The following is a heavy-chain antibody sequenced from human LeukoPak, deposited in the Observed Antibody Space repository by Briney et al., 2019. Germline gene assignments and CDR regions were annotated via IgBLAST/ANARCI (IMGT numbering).Heavy chain of an antibody. V-gene: IGHV3-49*03. J-gene: IGHJ4*02. CDR1: GFTFGDYA. CDR2: IRSKAYGGTT. CDR3: TRGMGFNSGSFYFDY. D-gene: IGHD1-26*01. Sequence: GVLRLSCTASGFTFGDYAMSWFRPAPGKGLEWVGFIRSKAYGGTTEYAASVKGRFTISRDDSKSIAYLQMNSLKTEDTAVYYCTRGMGFNSGSFYFDYWGQGTLVTVSS.